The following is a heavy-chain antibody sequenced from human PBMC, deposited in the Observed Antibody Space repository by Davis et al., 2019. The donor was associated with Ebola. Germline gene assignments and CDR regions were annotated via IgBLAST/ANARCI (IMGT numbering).Heavy chain of an antibody. Sequence: SETLSLTCTVSGGSISSYYWSWIRQPPGKGLEWIGYIYYSGSTNYNPSLKSRVTISVDTSKNQFSLKLSSVTAADTAVYYCARALPRAAAQVGWFDAWGQGTLVTVSS. J-gene: IGHJ5*02. V-gene: IGHV4-59*01. D-gene: IGHD6-13*01. CDR1: GGSISSYY. CDR3: ARALPRAAAQVGWFDA. CDR2: IYYSGST.